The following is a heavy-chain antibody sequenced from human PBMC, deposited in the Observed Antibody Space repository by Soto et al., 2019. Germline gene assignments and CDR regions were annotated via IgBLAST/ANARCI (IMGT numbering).Heavy chain of an antibody. CDR3: ERARTSGYRSFDY. V-gene: IGHV4-34*01. J-gene: IGHJ4*02. CDR2: INDSGST. D-gene: IGHD3-22*01. Sequence: PSETLSLTCAVYGGSFSDYYWSWIRQSPGKGLEWIGEINDSGSTNYNPSLKSRVTISVDTSKNQFSLKLSSVTAADTAVYYCERARTSGYRSFDYWGQGTLVTVSS. CDR1: GGSFSDYY.